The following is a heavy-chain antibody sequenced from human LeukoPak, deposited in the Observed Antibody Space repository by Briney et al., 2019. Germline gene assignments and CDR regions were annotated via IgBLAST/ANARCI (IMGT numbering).Heavy chain of an antibody. Sequence: VASVKVSCKASGYTLTNYALNWVRQAPGQGLEWMGRINPNSGGTNYAQKFQGRVTMTRDTSIGTAYMELSRLRSDDTAVYYCARVHTVYYGMDVWGQGTTVTVSS. V-gene: IGHV1-2*06. CDR3: ARVHTVYYGMDV. J-gene: IGHJ6*02. CDR1: GYTLTNYA. D-gene: IGHD2-2*02. CDR2: INPNSGGT.